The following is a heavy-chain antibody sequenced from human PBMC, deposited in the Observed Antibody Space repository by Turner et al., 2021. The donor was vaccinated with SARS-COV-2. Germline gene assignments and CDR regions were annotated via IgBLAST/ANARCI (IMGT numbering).Heavy chain of an antibody. CDR3: AGDSSTYYDFWSGYWHFDY. CDR1: GFLFSSYW. J-gene: IGHJ4*02. V-gene: IGHV3-7*01. CDR2: ISQDGSGK. D-gene: IGHD3-3*01. Sequence: EVQLVESGGGLVQPGGSLRLSCAASGFLFSSYWMSWVRQAPGKGVEWVANISQDGSGKYYGDSVKGRFTISRDNAKNSLYLQMNSLRAEDTAVYYCAGDSSTYYDFWSGYWHFDYWGQGTLVTVSS.